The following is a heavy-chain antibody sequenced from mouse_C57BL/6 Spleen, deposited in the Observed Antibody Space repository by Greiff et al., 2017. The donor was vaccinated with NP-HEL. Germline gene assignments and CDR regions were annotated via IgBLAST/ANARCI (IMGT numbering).Heavy chain of an antibody. D-gene: IGHD4-1*01. Sequence: VQLHQSGAELAKPGASVKLSCKASGYTFTSYWMHWVKQRPGQGLEWIGYINPSSGYTKYNQKFKDKATLTADKSSSTAYMQLSSLTYEDSAVYYCARGLTGTLYYFDYWGQGTTLTVSS. CDR1: GYTFTSYW. CDR3: ARGLTGTLYYFDY. CDR2: INPSSGYT. J-gene: IGHJ2*01. V-gene: IGHV1-7*01.